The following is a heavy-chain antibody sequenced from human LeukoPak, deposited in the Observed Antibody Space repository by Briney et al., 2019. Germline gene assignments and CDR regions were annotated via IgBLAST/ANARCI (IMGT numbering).Heavy chain of an antibody. CDR3: ARAPIYCSGGSCVNYGMDV. V-gene: IGHV4-34*01. J-gene: IGHJ6*02. CDR1: GGSFSGYY. Sequence: KPSETPSPPCAVYGGSFSGYYWSWIRQPSGKGLEWIGGINHSGSTNYNPSLKSRVTISVDTSENQFSLKLSSVTAADTAVYYCARAPIYCSGGSCVNYGMDVWGQGTTVTVSS. CDR2: INHSGST. D-gene: IGHD2-15*01.